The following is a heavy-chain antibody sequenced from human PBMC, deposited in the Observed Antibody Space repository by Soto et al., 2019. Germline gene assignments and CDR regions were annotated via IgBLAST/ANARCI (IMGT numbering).Heavy chain of an antibody. CDR1: GYTFTSYA. J-gene: IGHJ6*02. D-gene: IGHD2-2*01. V-gene: IGHV1-3*01. CDR2: INAGNGNT. Sequence: ASVKVSCKASGYTFTSYAMHWVRQAPGQRLEWMGWINAGNGNTKYSQKFQGRVTITRDTSASTACMELSSLRSEDTAVYYCARDRSGYCSSTSCYYYYYYGMDVWGQGTTVTVSS. CDR3: ARDRSGYCSSTSCYYYYYYGMDV.